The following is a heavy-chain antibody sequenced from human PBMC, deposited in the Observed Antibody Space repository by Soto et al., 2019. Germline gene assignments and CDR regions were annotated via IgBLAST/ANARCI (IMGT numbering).Heavy chain of an antibody. J-gene: IGHJ5*02. D-gene: IGHD3-10*01. CDR1: GYTFTRDQ. Sequence: ASVKVSCKASGYTFTRDQIHWVRQAPGQGLEWMGMIDPSGGKTNYAQKFQGRVTMTRDTSTSTVYMALSSLRSEDTAIYFCARVMRSLLSITSLDTWGQGTLVTVYS. CDR3: ARVMRSLLSITSLDT. V-gene: IGHV1-46*01. CDR2: IDPSGGKT.